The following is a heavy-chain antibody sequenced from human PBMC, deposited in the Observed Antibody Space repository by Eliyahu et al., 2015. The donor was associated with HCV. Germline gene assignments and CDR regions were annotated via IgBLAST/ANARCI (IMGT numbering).Heavy chain of an antibody. J-gene: IGHJ4*02. CDR1: GFIFGXYA. Sequence: EVLLVESGGGLVQPGPGPSLRLSCTASGFIFGXYAXXWFRXAPGKGLEWVGFIRSKAYGGTTEYAASVKGRFTISTDDSKSIAYLQMNSLKIEDTAMYYCTRGGYYDASGYPYFDYWGQGTLVTVSS. CDR3: TRGGYYDASGYPYFDY. V-gene: IGHV3-49*03. D-gene: IGHD3-22*01. CDR2: IRSKAYGGTT.